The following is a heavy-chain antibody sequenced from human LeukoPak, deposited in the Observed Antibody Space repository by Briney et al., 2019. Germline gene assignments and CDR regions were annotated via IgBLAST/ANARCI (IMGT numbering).Heavy chain of an antibody. V-gene: IGHV3-53*01. D-gene: IGHD6-13*01. J-gene: IGHJ4*02. CDR2: IYSGGST. Sequence: GGSLRLSCAASGFTVSSNYMSWVRRAPGKGLEWVSVIYSGGSTYYADSVKGRFTISRDNSKNTLYLQMNSLRAEDTAVYYCARAGGSWRRSGGYFDYWGQGTLVTVSS. CDR3: ARAGGSWRRSGGYFDY. CDR1: GFTVSSNY.